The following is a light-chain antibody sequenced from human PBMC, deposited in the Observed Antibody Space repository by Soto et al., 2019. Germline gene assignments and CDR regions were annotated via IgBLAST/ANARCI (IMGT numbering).Light chain of an antibody. CDR1: HTISNN. CDR3: QQYNNWPPTT. J-gene: IGKJ1*01. Sequence: DIVLPQSPVTLAVAPRERATPSFRASHTISNNLAWYQRRPGQAPWLLIHGASTRATSVPARFSGSGSGTEFTLTISSLQSDDFALYYCQQYNNWPPTTFGQGTTVDIK. V-gene: IGKV3-15*01. CDR2: GAS.